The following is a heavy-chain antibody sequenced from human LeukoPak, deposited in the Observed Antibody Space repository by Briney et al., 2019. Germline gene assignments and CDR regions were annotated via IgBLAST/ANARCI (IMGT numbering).Heavy chain of an antibody. CDR2: INQDGSDT. Sequence: GGSRRLSCGVSGFTFSSYWMSWVRQAPGKGLEWVANINQDGSDTYYLDSVRGRFTISRDNAKNSLYLQMNSLRDGDTAVYYCARDGRWTITTPGDYWGQGTLVTVSS. CDR3: ARDGRWTITTPGDY. J-gene: IGHJ4*02. CDR1: GFTFSSYW. D-gene: IGHD1-14*01. V-gene: IGHV3-7*01.